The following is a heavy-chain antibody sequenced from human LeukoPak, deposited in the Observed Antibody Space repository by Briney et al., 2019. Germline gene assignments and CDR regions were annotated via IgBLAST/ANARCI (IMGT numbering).Heavy chain of an antibody. J-gene: IGHJ4*02. D-gene: IGHD4-17*01. V-gene: IGHV1-18*01. CDR2: ISAYNGNT. CDR1: GYTFTSYG. Sequence: ASVKVSCKASGYTFTSYGISWVRQAPGQGLEWMGWISAYNGNTNYAQKLQGRVTMTTDTSTSTAYMELRSLRSDDTAVYYCARDVYGDYGRGYFDYWGQGTLVTVSS. CDR3: ARDVYGDYGRGYFDY.